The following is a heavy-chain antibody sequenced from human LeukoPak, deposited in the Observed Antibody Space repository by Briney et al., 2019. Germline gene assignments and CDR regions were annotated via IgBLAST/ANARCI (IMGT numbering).Heavy chain of an antibody. V-gene: IGHV3-15*01. D-gene: IGHD2-15*01. CDR2: IKSNPDGGTA. CDR1: GFTFTYAW. Sequence: GASLRLSCAASGFTFTYAWMTWVRQAPGPGLEGVGRIKSNPDGGTADYAAPVKGRFTISRDDSRNTLYLQMNNLEIDDTAVYFCSTAVNGSCFDWGQGTLVSVSS. CDR3: STAVNGSCFD. J-gene: IGHJ1*01.